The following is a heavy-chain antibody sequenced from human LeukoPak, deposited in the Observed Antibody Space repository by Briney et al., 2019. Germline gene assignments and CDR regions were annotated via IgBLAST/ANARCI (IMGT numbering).Heavy chain of an antibody. J-gene: IGHJ4*02. V-gene: IGHV3-30*18. D-gene: IGHD2-8*02. CDR3: AKDLETKYCIDY. CDR1: GFTFRSSA. Sequence: GGSLRLSCVTSGFTFRSSAMHWVRQAPGRGLEWIAFISWDGVVIYYADSVKGRFTISRDTSKNTVSLQMDSLRAEDTAVYYCAKDLETKYCIDYWGQGALVTVSS. CDR2: ISWDGVVI.